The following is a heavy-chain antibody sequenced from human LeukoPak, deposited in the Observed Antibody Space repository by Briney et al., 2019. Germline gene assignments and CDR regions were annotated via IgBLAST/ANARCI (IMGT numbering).Heavy chain of an antibody. Sequence: GGSLRLSCAASGFTFSSYAMHWVRQAPGKGLEYVSAISSNGGSTYYANSVKGRFTISRDNSKNTLYLQMGSLRAEDMAVYYCARDRRSPDAFDIWGQGTMVTVSS. CDR2: ISSNGGST. V-gene: IGHV3-64*01. CDR3: ARDRRSPDAFDI. J-gene: IGHJ3*02. CDR1: GFTFSSYA.